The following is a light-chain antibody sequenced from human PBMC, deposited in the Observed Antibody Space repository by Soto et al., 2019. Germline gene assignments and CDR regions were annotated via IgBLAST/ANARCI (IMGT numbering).Light chain of an antibody. CDR2: DAS. Sequence: EIVLTQSPATLSLSPGERATLSCRASQSVSSYLAWYQQKPGQAPRLLIYDASNRATGIPARFSGSGSGTDFTLTISSLEPADFAVYYWQQRSNWPLTFGGGTNVEIK. CDR1: QSVSSY. CDR3: QQRSNWPLT. J-gene: IGKJ4*01. V-gene: IGKV3-11*01.